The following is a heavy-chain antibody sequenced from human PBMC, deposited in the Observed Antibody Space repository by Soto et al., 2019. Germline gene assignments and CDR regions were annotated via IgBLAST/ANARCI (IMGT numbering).Heavy chain of an antibody. CDR3: ARYPPP. CDR1: DGTITNGGYC. J-gene: IGHJ5*02. Sequence: SERVSLTYTVSDGTITNGGYCWSWIRQHPGKGLEWIGYIYNSRTTYYNPSLKSRVTISVDTSKNQFSLKLTSVTAADTAVYYCARYPPPWGQGTLVTVSS. V-gene: IGHV4-31*03. CDR2: IYNSRTT.